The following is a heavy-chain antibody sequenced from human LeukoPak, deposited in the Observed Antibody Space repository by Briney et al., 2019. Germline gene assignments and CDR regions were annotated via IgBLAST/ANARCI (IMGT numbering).Heavy chain of an antibody. D-gene: IGHD3-10*01. CDR3: ARSPPPDYYGSGSYYNLYYYGMDV. Sequence: PSETLSLTCTVSGGSISGYYWSWIRQPPGKGLEWIGYIYYSGSTNYNPSLKSRVTISVDTSKNQFSLKLSSVTAADTAVYYCARSPPPDYYGSGSYYNLYYYGMDVWGQGTTVTVS. CDR1: GGSISGYY. CDR2: IYYSGST. J-gene: IGHJ6*02. V-gene: IGHV4-59*01.